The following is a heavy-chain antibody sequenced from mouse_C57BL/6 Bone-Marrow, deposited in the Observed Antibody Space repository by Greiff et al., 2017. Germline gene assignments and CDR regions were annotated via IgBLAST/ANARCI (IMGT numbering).Heavy chain of an antibody. Sequence: VHVKQSGPELVKPGASVKISCKASGYSFTDYNMNWVKQSNGKSLEWIGVINPNYGTTSYNQKFKGKATLAVDQSSSTAYMQLNSLTSEDSAVYDCARSLMITGFMDYWGQGTSVTVSS. V-gene: IGHV1-39*01. D-gene: IGHD2-4*01. CDR1: GYSFTDYN. J-gene: IGHJ4*01. CDR3: ARSLMITGFMDY. CDR2: INPNYGTT.